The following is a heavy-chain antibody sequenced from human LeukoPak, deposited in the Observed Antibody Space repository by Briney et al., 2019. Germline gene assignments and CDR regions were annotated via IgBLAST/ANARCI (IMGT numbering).Heavy chain of an antibody. CDR3: ARVGSRDGYSYDVFDI. D-gene: IGHD5-24*01. V-gene: IGHV1-69*13. J-gene: IGHJ3*02. CDR1: GGTFSSYA. CDR2: IIPIFGTA. Sequence: GASVKVSCKASGGTFSSYAISWVRQAPGQGLEWMGGIIPIFGTANYAQKFQGRVTITADESTSTAYMELSSLRSEDTAVYYCARVGSRDGYSYDVFDIWGQGTMVTVSS.